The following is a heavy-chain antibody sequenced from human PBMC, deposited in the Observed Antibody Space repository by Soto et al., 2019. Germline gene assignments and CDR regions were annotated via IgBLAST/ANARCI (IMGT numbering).Heavy chain of an antibody. Sequence: ASVKVSCKASGYTFTSYGISWVRQAPGQGLEWMGWISAYNGNINYAQKLQGRVTMTADTSTSTAYMELRSLRSDDTAVYYCAREEQLRRRFWFDPWGQGTLVTVSS. CDR2: ISAYNGNI. D-gene: IGHD2-2*01. CDR3: AREEQLRRRFWFDP. J-gene: IGHJ5*02. CDR1: GYTFTSYG. V-gene: IGHV1-18*04.